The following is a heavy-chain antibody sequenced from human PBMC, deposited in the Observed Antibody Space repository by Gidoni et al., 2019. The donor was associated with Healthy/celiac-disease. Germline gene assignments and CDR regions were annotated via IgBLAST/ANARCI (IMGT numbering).Heavy chain of an antibody. CDR1: GFTVSSNY. J-gene: IGHJ4*02. V-gene: IGHV3-66*01. CDR3: ARDRIAVAGSEPRYYFDY. D-gene: IGHD6-19*01. Sequence: EVQLVESGGGLVQPGGSLRLSCAASGFTVSSNYMSWVRQAPGKGLEWVSVIYSGGSTYYADSVKGRFTISRDNSKNTLYLQMNSLRAEDTAVYYCARDRIAVAGSEPRYYFDYWGQGTLVTVSS. CDR2: IYSGGST.